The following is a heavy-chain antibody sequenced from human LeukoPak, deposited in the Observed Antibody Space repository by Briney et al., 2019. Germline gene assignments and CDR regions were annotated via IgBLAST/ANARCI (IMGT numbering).Heavy chain of an antibody. D-gene: IGHD5-12*01. Sequence: GGSLRLSCAASGFTFSTYAMNWVRQAPGKGLEWVSGISGSGGSTYYADSVKGRFTISRDNSKNTLYLQMNSLRAEDTAVYYCAKSYNGYESKPDYWGQGTLVTVSS. J-gene: IGHJ4*02. CDR2: ISGSGGST. V-gene: IGHV3-23*01. CDR1: GFTFSTYA. CDR3: AKSYNGYESKPDY.